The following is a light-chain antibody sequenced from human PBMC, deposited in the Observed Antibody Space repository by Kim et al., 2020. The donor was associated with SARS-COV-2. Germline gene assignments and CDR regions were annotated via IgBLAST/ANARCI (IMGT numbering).Light chain of an antibody. CDR3: NSRDSSGNHLV. CDR2: GKN. Sequence: SSELTQDPAVSVALGQTVRITCQGDSLRSYYASWYQQKPGQAPVLVISGKNNWPSGIPDRFSGSSSGNTASLTITGAQAEDEADYYCNSRDSSGNHLVFGGGTKLTVL. J-gene: IGLJ3*02. CDR1: SLRSYY. V-gene: IGLV3-19*01.